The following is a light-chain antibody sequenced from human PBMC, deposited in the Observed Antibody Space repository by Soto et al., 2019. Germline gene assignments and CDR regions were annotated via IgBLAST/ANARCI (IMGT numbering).Light chain of an antibody. J-gene: IGLJ2*01. V-gene: IGLV4-69*01. CDR2: LNSDGSH. CDR1: SGHSSYA. Sequence: QPVLTQSPSASASLGASDKLTCTLSSGHSSYAIAWHQQQPEKGPRYLMKLNSDGSHSKGDGIPDRFSGSSSGAERYLTISSLQSEDEADYYCQTWGVVFGGGTKLTVL. CDR3: QTWGVV.